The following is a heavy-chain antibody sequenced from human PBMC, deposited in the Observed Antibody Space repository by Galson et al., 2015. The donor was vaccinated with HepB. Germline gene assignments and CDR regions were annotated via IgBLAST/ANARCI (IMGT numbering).Heavy chain of an antibody. CDR2: INPNSGGT. CDR3: ARGDKMATIEGLIDH. Sequence: SVKVSCKASEYTFTDYYIHWVRQAPGQGLEWMGWINPNSGGTNYAQKFQGRVTMTRDTSITTAYMELSRLRFDDTAVYYCARGDKMATIEGLIDHWGQGTLVTVSS. J-gene: IGHJ4*02. CDR1: EYTFTDYY. V-gene: IGHV1-2*02. D-gene: IGHD5-24*01.